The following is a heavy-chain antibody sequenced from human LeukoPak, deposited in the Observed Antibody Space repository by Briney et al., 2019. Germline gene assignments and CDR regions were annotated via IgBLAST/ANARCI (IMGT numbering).Heavy chain of an antibody. CDR1: GYTFTGYY. Sequence: ASVKVSCTASGYTFTGYYMHWVRQAPGQGLEWMGRINPNNGGTNYAQKFQGRVTMTGDTSISTAYMELGSLRSDDTAVYYCTRESGSYHGNDYWGQGTLVTVSS. J-gene: IGHJ4*02. CDR2: INPNNGGT. V-gene: IGHV1-2*06. CDR3: TRESGSYHGNDY. D-gene: IGHD1-26*01.